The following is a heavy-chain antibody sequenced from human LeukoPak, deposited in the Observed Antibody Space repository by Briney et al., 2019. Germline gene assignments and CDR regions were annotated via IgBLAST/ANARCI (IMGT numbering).Heavy chain of an antibody. J-gene: IGHJ4*02. V-gene: IGHV4-34*01. Sequence: PSETLSLTCAVYVGSFSGYYWSWIRHPPGKGLEWIGEINHSGSTNYNPSLKSRVTISVDTSKNQFSLKLSSVTAADTAVYYCARGRGFDYWGQGTLVTVSS. CDR3: ARGRGFDY. CDR1: VGSFSGYY. CDR2: INHSGST.